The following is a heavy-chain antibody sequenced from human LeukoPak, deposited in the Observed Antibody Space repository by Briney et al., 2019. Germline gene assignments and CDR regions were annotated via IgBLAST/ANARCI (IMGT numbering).Heavy chain of an antibody. Sequence: PGETLSLTCAVYGESFSGYYWSWIRQPPGKGLEWIGEINHSGSTNYNPSLKSRVTISVDTSKNQFSLKLSSVTAADAAVYYCARAAKGDGYKLFDYWGQGTLVTVSS. CDR1: GESFSGYY. J-gene: IGHJ4*02. CDR3: ARAAKGDGYKLFDY. V-gene: IGHV4-34*01. D-gene: IGHD5-24*01. CDR2: INHSGST.